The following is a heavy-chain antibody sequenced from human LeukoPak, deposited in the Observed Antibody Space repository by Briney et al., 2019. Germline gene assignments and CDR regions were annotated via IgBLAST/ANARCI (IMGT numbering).Heavy chain of an antibody. CDR3: AKGVFATPGAP. J-gene: IGHJ5*02. V-gene: IGHV3-23*01. D-gene: IGHD6-13*01. Sequence: GGSLRLSCAASGFTFSSYAMTWFRQAPGMGLEWVSTITGGGGSTYYADSVKGRFTISRDNSKDTLYLLMNSLRAEDTAVYYCAKGVFATPGAPWGQGTLVTVSS. CDR2: ITGGGGST. CDR1: GFTFSSYA.